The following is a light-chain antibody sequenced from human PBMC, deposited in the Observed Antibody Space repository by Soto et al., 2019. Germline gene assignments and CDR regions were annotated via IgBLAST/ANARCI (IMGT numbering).Light chain of an antibody. CDR2: RTS. CDR3: QQSYSTPLT. CDR1: QSISSN. Sequence: EIVMTQSPATLSVSPGERATLSCRASQSISSNLAWYQQKPGQAPRLLMFRTSSRATGFPARFSGSGSGTDFTLTISSLQPEDFATYYCQQSYSTPLTFGQGTKVDIK. V-gene: IGKV3-15*01. J-gene: IGKJ1*01.